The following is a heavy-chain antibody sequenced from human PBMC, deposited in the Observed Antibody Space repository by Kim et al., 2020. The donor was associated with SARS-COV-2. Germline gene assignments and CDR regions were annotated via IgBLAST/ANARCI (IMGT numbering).Heavy chain of an antibody. CDR2: INHSGST. CDR1: GGSFSGYY. D-gene: IGHD5-18*01. J-gene: IGHJ4*02. CDR3: ARVRGGYSYGWGY. Sequence: SETLSLTCAVYGGSFSGYYWSWIRQPPGKGLEWIGEINHSGSTNYNPSLKSRVTISVDTSKNQFSLKLSSVTAADTAVYYCARVRGGYSYGWGYWGQGTLVTVSS. V-gene: IGHV4-34*01.